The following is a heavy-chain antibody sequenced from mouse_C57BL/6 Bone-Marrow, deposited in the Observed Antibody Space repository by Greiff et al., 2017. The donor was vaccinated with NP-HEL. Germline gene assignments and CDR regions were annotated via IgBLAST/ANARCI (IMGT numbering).Heavy chain of an antibody. V-gene: IGHV1-15*01. CDR2: IDPETGGT. Sequence: VQLQQSGAELVRPGASVTLSCKASGYTFTDYEMHWVKQTPVHGLEWIGAIDPETGGTAYNQKFKGKAILTADKSSSTAYMELRSLTSEDSAVYYCTEGLTGTEDYWGQGTTLTVSS. CDR3: TEGLTGTEDY. D-gene: IGHD4-1*01. J-gene: IGHJ2*01. CDR1: GYTFTDYE.